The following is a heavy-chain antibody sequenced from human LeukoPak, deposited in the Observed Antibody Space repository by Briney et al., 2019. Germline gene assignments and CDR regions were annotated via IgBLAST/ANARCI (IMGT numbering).Heavy chain of an antibody. CDR1: GFTFSSYS. D-gene: IGHD2-15*01. J-gene: IGHJ3*02. CDR2: ISSSSSYI. Sequence: GGSLRLSWAASGFTFSSYSMNWVRQAPGKGLEWVSSISSSSSYIYYADSVKGRFTISRDNAKNSLYLQMNSLRADDTAVYYCARETYCNGGSCYKGNAFDIWGQGTMVTVSS. V-gene: IGHV3-21*01. CDR3: ARETYCNGGSCYKGNAFDI.